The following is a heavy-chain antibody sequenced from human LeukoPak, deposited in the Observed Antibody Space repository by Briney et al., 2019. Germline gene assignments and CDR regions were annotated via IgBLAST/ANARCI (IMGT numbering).Heavy chain of an antibody. V-gene: IGHV4-59*01. Sequence: SETLSLTCTVSGGSISSYYRSWIRQPPGKGLEWIGYIYYSGSTNYNPSLKSRVTISVDTSKNQFSLKLSSVTAADTAVYYCARAKIHDYSRGYYYYGMDVWGQGTTVTVSS. D-gene: IGHD4-11*01. CDR2: IYYSGST. CDR3: ARAKIHDYSRGYYYYGMDV. CDR1: GGSISSYY. J-gene: IGHJ6*02.